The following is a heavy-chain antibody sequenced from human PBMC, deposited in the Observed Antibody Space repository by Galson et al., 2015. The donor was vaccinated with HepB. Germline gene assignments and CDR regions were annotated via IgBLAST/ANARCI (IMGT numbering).Heavy chain of an antibody. CDR3: ARLAWDCRSTSCYRVVGDY. V-gene: IGHV1-2*02. J-gene: IGHJ4*01. Sequence: SVKVSCKASGYSFTGYYVHWVRQAPGQGLEWMGWINPNTSRTKYPQKFQGRVTMTRDTSISTAYMALSRLRSGDTAVYYCARLAWDCRSTSCYRVVGDYWGQGTLVTVSS. D-gene: IGHD2-2*02. CDR2: INPNTSRT. CDR1: GYSFTGYY.